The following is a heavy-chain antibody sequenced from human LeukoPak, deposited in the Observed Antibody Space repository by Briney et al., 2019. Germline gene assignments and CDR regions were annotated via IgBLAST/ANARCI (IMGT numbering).Heavy chain of an antibody. J-gene: IGHJ4*02. CDR3: AKVGYCSSTSCYWRGTYYFDY. CDR1: GFTFSSYA. D-gene: IGHD2-2*01. CDR2: IGGSGGST. Sequence: GGFLRLSCAASGFTFSSYAMSWVRQAPGKGLEWVSAIGGSGGSTYYADSVKGRFTISRNNSKNTLYLQMNSLRAEDTAVYYCAKVGYCSSTSCYWRGTYYFDYWGQGTLVTVSS. V-gene: IGHV3-23*01.